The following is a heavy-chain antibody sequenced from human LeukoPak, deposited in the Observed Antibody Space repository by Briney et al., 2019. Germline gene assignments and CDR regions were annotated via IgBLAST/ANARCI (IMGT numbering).Heavy chain of an antibody. CDR3: ARSPRYCSSTSCRTNWFDP. CDR2: IYTSGST. D-gene: IGHD2-2*01. V-gene: IGHV4-4*07. CDR1: GGSISSYY. Sequence: PSETLSLTCTVSGGSISSYYWSWIRQPAGKGLEWIGRIYTSGSTNYNPSLKSRVTMSVDTSKNQFSLKLSSVTAADTAVYYCARSPRYCSSTSCRTNWFDPWGQGTLVTVSS. J-gene: IGHJ5*02.